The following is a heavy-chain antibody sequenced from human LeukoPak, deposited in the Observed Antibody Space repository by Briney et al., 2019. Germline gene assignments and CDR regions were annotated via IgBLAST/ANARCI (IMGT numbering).Heavy chain of an antibody. V-gene: IGHV3-53*01. CDR1: GFTVSSIY. Sequence: GGSLRLSCAASGFTVSSIYMSWVRQAPGKGLEWVSVIYSGGSTYYADSVKGRFTISRDNSKNTLYLQMNSLRAEDTAVYYCAREHDYALDYWGQGTLVTVSS. J-gene: IGHJ4*02. D-gene: IGHD4-17*01. CDR2: IYSGGST. CDR3: AREHDYALDY.